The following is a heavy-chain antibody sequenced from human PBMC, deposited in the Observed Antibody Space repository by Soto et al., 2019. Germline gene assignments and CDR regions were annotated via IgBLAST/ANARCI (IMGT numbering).Heavy chain of an antibody. V-gene: IGHV3-11*01. J-gene: IGHJ4*02. D-gene: IGHD6-19*01. CDR3: AREHQLSTVAGVDY. CDR1: GFTVSDYY. Sequence: QVQLVESGGGLVKPGGSLRLSCAASGFTVSDYYMSWIRQTPGKGLEWVSYISSSGTTIYYADSVKGRFTISRDNAKNSLDLQMNSLRAEDTAVYYCAREHQLSTVAGVDYWGQGTLVTVSS. CDR2: ISSSGTTI.